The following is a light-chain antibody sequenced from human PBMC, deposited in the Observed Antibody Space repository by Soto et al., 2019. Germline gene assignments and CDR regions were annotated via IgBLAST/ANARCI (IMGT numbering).Light chain of an antibody. J-gene: IGKJ5*01. CDR1: ERVSSRY. CDR3: QQYGSSPGT. V-gene: IGKV3-20*01. Sequence: EIVLTQSPGTLSLSPWEIATLSCRASERVSSRYLAWYQQTPGQAPRLLMYGASSRATGIPDRFSGSGSGTDFTLVISRLEPEDFALYYRQQYGSSPGTFGQGTRLEIK. CDR2: GAS.